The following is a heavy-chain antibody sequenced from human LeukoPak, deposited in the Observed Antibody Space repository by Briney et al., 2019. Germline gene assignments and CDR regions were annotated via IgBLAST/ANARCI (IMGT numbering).Heavy chain of an antibody. D-gene: IGHD3-10*01. CDR3: AKTLFGSGSPNAFDI. V-gene: IGHV3-9*03. CDR2: ISWNSGNI. J-gene: IGHJ3*02. Sequence: GGSLRLSCAASGFTFSTFAMIWVRQPPGKGLAWVSGISWNSGNIGYADSVKGRFTISRDNAKNSLYLQMNSLRAEDMAFYYCAKTLFGSGSPNAFDIWGQGTMVTVSS. CDR1: GFTFSTFA.